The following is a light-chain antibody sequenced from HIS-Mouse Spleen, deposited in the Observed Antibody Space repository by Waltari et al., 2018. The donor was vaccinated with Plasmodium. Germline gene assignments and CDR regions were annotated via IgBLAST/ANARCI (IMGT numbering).Light chain of an antibody. Sequence: NFMLTQPHSVSESPGKTVTISCTGSSGRIASNYVPWYQQRPGSAPTTVIYEDNQRPSGVPDRFSGSIDSSSNSASLTISGLKTEDEADYYCQSYDSSTWVFGGGTKLTVL. J-gene: IGLJ3*02. CDR1: SGRIASNY. V-gene: IGLV6-57*02. CDR3: QSYDSSTWV. CDR2: EDN.